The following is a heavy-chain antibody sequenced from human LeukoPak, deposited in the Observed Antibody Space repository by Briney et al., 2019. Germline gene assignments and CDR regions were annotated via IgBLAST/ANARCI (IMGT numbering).Heavy chain of an antibody. CDR1: GYTFTGYY. CDR2: INPNSGGT. V-gene: IGHV1-2*06. Sequence: ASVKVSCKASGYTFTGYYMHWVRQAPGQGLEWMGRINPNSGGTNYAQKFQGRVTMTRDTPISTAYMELSRLRSDDTAVYYCARDSGIYGGNENWFDPWGQGTLVTVSS. CDR3: ARDSGIYGGNENWFDP. D-gene: IGHD4-23*01. J-gene: IGHJ5*02.